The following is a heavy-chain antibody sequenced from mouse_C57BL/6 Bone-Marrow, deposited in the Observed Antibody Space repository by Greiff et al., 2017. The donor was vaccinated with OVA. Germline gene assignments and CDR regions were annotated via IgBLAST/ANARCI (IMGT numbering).Heavy chain of an antibody. D-gene: IGHD2-3*01. V-gene: IGHV2-9-1*01. CDR1: GFSLTSYA. J-gene: IGHJ3*01. Sequence: VQLQESGPGLVAPSPSLSITCTVSGFSLTSYAISWVRQTPGKGLEWLGVICPGGGTNNYSDLKSRLSISKYNSKRQVFLKMNSLQADYTARYYCARNGYYPFAYWGQGTLVTVSA. CDR3: ARNGYYPFAY. CDR2: ICPGGGT.